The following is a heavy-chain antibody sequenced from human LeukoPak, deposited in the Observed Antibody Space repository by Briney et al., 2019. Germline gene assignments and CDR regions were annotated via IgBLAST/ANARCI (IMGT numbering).Heavy chain of an antibody. CDR2: IKQDGSEK. D-gene: IGHD6-19*01. CDR1: GFTFRSYW. CDR3: ARDPREYSSGWYGGWFDP. V-gene: IGHV3-7*01. J-gene: IGHJ5*02. Sequence: PGGSLRLSCAASGFTFRSYWMSWVRQAPGKGLEWVANIKQDGSEKYYVDSVKGRFTISRDNAKNTLYLQMNSLRAEDTAVYYCARDPREYSSGWYGGWFDPWGQGTLVTVSS.